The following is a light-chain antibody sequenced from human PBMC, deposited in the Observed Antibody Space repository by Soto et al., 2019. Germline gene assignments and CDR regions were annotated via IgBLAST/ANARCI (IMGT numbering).Light chain of an antibody. CDR3: QQYGSSPIIT. CDR1: QSVSSSY. J-gene: IGKJ3*01. V-gene: IGKV3-20*01. CDR2: GAS. Sequence: EIVLTQSPGTLSLSPGERATLSCRASQSVSSSYLAWYQQKPGQAPRLLIYGASSRVTGIPDRFSGSGSGTAFTLTISRLEPEDFAVYYCQQYGSSPIITFGPGTKVDI.